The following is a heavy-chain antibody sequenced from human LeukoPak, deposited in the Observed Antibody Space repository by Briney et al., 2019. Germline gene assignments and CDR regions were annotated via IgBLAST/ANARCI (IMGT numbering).Heavy chain of an antibody. CDR3: AGAADSYDSSGSIDY. CDR1: GYSISSGYY. J-gene: IGHJ4*02. V-gene: IGHV4-38-2*02. CDR2: IYHSGST. D-gene: IGHD3-22*01. Sequence: SETLSLTCTASGYSISSGYYWGWIRQPPGKGLEWIGSIYHSGSTYYNPSLKSRVTISVDTSKNQFSLKLSSVTAADTAVYYCAGAADSYDSSGSIDYWGQGTLVTVSS.